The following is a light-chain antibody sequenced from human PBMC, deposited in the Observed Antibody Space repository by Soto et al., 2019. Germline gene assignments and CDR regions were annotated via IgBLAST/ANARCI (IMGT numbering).Light chain of an antibody. CDR3: QSYDSGLSGSWV. CDR2: ANS. J-gene: IGLJ2*01. Sequence: QSVLTQPPSVSGAPGQRVTISCIGSSSNIGAGYDVHWYQQLPGTAPKLLIFANSNRPSGVPDRFSGSKSGTSASLAITGLQAEDEADYYCQSYDSGLSGSWVFGGGTKLTVL. CDR1: SSNIGAGYD. V-gene: IGLV1-40*01.